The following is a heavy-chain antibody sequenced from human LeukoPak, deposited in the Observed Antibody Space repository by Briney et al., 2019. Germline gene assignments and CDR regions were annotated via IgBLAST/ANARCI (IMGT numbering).Heavy chain of an antibody. Sequence: SETLSLTCTVSGGSISSSSHYWGWIRQPPGKGLEWIGSIYYSGSTYYNPSLKSRVTISVGTSKNQFSLKLSSVTAADTAVYYCARLRMVRGVIMHFDYWGQGTLVTVSS. J-gene: IGHJ4*02. CDR3: ARLRMVRGVIMHFDY. V-gene: IGHV4-39*01. CDR2: IYYSGST. D-gene: IGHD3-10*01. CDR1: GGSISSSSHY.